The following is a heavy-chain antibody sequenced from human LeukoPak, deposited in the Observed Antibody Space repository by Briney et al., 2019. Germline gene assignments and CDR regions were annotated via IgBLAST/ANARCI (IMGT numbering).Heavy chain of an antibody. CDR1: GYTFTDFSDYY. J-gene: IGHJ4*02. V-gene: IGHV1-2*02. CDR2: INPNSGAT. CDR3: VRVSTGWYFDY. D-gene: IGHD6-19*01. Sequence: ASVKVSCRASGYTFTDFSDYYIHWVRQAPGQGLEWMGWINPNSGATYYAHKFQGRVTMTRDTSINTAYMELSRLTSDDTVVHFCVRVSTGWYFDYWGQGTLVSVSS.